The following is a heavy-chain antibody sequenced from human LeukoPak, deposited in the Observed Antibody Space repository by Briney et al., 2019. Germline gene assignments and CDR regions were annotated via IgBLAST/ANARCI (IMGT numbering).Heavy chain of an antibody. CDR3: ARGLIRGVRLPGY. J-gene: IGHJ4*02. D-gene: IGHD3-10*01. CDR2: INHSGST. Sequence: SETLSLTCAVYGGSFSGYYWNCIRQPPGKGLEWIGEINHSGSTNYNPSLKSRVTISVDTSKNQFSLKLSSVTAADTAVYYCARGLIRGVRLPGYWGQGTLVTVSS. CDR1: GGSFSGYY. V-gene: IGHV4-34*01.